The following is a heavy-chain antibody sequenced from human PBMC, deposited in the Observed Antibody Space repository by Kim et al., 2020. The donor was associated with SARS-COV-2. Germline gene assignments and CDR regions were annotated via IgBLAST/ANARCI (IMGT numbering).Heavy chain of an antibody. D-gene: IGHD3-3*01. CDR3: AKEPFLDV. J-gene: IGHJ6*03. CDR2: NTANGRTT. Sequence: GGSLRLSCAASGFIFSSYAMSWVRQAPGKGLEWVSVNTANGRTTYYADSVKGRFTISRDNSKNTLYLQMNSLRAEDTALYYCAKEPFLDVWGKGTTVTVS. V-gene: IGHV3-23*01. CDR1: GFIFSSYA.